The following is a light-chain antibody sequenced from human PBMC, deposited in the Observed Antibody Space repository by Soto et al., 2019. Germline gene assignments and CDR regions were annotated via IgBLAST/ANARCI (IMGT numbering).Light chain of an antibody. CDR2: DHN. Sequence: QAVVTQPPSVSGAPGQRVTISCTGSRSNIGAGYNVHWYQQLPGTAPKLIIYDHNNRPSGVPDRFSGSKSGTSASLAITGLQAEDEADYYCQSYDTRLSAVVVFGGGTKVTVL. CDR1: RSNIGAGYN. CDR3: QSYDTRLSAVVV. J-gene: IGLJ2*01. V-gene: IGLV1-40*01.